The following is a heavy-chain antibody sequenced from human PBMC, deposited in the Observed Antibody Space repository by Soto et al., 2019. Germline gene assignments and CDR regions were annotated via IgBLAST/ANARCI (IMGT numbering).Heavy chain of an antibody. CDR3: ARDLAVADNYYYGMDV. CDR1: GYTFTGYG. CDR2: ISAYNGNT. V-gene: IGHV1-18*01. J-gene: IGHJ6*02. D-gene: IGHD6-19*01. Sequence: ASVKVSCKASGYTFTGYGISWVRQAPGQGLEWMGWISAYNGNTNYAQKLQGRVTMTTDTSTSTAYMELRSLRSDDTAVYYCARDLAVADNYYYGMDVWGQGTTVTVSS.